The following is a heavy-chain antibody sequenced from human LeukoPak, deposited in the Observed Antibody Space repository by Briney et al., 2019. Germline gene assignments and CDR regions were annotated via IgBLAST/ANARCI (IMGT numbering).Heavy chain of an antibody. CDR2: IYHSGST. CDR1: GGSISSSHW. J-gene: IGHJ5*02. Sequence: SGTLSLTCAVSGGSISSSHWWSWVRQPPGKGLEWIGEIYHSGSTNYNPSLKSRVTISVDTSKNHFSLKLSSVTAADTAVYYCARDFSFGGRLRGHWFDPWGQGTLVSVSS. V-gene: IGHV4-4*02. D-gene: IGHD3-10*01. CDR3: ARDFSFGGRLRGHWFDP.